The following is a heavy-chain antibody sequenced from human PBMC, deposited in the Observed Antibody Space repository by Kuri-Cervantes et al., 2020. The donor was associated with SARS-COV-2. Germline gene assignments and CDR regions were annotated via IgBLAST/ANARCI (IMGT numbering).Heavy chain of an antibody. CDR2: IKQDGSEK. CDR1: GFTFDDYA. V-gene: IGHV3-7*01. CDR3: ARSIWFGEGYYYMDV. J-gene: IGHJ6*03. Sequence: GESLKISCAASGFTFDDYAMHWVRQAPGKGLEWVANIKQDGSEKYYVDSVKGRFTISRDNAKNSLYLQMNSLRAEDTAVYYCARSIWFGEGYYYMDVWGKGTTVTVSS. D-gene: IGHD3-10*01.